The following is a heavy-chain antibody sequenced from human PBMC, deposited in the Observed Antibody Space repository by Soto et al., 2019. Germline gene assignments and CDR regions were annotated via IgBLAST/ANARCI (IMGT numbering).Heavy chain of an antibody. CDR1: GGSISSGDYY. V-gene: IGHV4-30-4*01. D-gene: IGHD4-17*01. CDR2: IYYSGST. J-gene: IGHJ6*02. Sequence: QVQLQESGPGLVKPSQTLSLTCTVSGGSISSGDYYCSWIRQPPGKGLEWIGYIYYSGSTYYNPSRKSRVTISVDTSKNQFSLKLSSVTAADTAVYYCASHDYAHYGIDVWGQGTTVTVSS. CDR3: ASHDYAHYGIDV.